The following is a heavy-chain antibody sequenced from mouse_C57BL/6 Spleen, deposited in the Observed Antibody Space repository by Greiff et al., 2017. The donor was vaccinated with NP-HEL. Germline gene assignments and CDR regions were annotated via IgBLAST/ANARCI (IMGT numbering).Heavy chain of an antibody. D-gene: IGHD1-1*01. V-gene: IGHV5-17*01. CDR3: ARPGYGSSYFDY. CDR1: GFTFSDYG. Sequence: DVKLVESGGGLVKPGGSLKLSCAASGFTFSDYGMHWVRQAPEKGLEWVAYISSGSSTIYYADTVKGRFTISRDNAKNTLFLQMTSLRSEDTAMYYCARPGYGSSYFDYWGQGTTLTVSS. J-gene: IGHJ2*01. CDR2: ISSGSSTI.